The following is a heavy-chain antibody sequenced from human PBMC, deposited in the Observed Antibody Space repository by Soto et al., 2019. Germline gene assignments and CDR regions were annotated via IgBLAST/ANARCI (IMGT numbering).Heavy chain of an antibody. J-gene: IGHJ4*02. CDR1: GGSISSGGYS. V-gene: IGHV4-30-2*01. CDR3: ARAPHDYGDYSTFFDY. CDR2: IYHSGST. D-gene: IGHD4-17*01. Sequence: PSETLSLTCAVSGGSISSGGYSWSWIRQPPGKGLEWIGYIYHSGSTYYNPSLKSRVTISVDRSKNQFSLKLSSVTAAATAVYYCARAPHDYGDYSTFFDYRGQGTLVTVSS.